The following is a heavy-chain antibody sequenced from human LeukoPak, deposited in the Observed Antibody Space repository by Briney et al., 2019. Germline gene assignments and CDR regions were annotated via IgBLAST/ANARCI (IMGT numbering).Heavy chain of an antibody. J-gene: IGHJ4*02. Sequence: GGSLRLSCAASGFTFSSFGMSWVRQAPGKGLEWVANIKQDGSVKYYMDSVKGRFTISRDNAKNSVFLQIHSLRAEDTAMYYCARIGYSSSSIDYWGQGTLVTVSS. CDR2: IKQDGSVK. CDR1: GFTFSSFG. V-gene: IGHV3-7*01. CDR3: ARIGYSSSSIDY. D-gene: IGHD6-6*01.